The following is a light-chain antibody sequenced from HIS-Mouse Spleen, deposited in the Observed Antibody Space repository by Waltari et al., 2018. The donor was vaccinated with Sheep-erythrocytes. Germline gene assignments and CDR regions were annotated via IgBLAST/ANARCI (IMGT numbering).Light chain of an antibody. Sequence: QSVLTQPPSVSAAPGPKVTISCSGSSSNIGNNYVSWYQQLPGTAPKLLIYDNNKRPSGIXDRVSGSKSGTSATLGITGLQTGDEADYYCGTWDSSLSALFVFGTGTKVTVL. V-gene: IGLV1-51*01. CDR2: DNN. CDR3: GTWDSSLSALFV. CDR1: SSNIGNNY. J-gene: IGLJ1*01.